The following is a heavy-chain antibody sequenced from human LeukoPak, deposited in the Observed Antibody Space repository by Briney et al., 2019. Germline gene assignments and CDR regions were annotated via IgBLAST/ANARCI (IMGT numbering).Heavy chain of an antibody. V-gene: IGHV3-49*04. CDR2: IRSIIYGGTP. Sequence: GGSLRLSCTTSGFTFGDYAMTWVRQAPGKGLEWVGFIRSIIYGGTPEYAASVKGRFTISRDDSRGIAYLQMISLNIEDTAVYYCTRDQTPYYWGQGTLVTVSS. CDR1: GFTFGDYA. CDR3: TRDQTPYY. J-gene: IGHJ4*02.